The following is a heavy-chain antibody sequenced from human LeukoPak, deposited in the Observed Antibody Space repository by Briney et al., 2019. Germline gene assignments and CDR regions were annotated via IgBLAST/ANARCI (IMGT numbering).Heavy chain of an antibody. J-gene: IGHJ3*02. Sequence: SQTLSLTCGISGDSVSSKSATWNWIRQSPSRGLEWLGRAYYTSKWYNDYAVSVKSRITINPDTSKNQFSLQLNSVTPEDTAVYFCARVKASFTVEDAFDIWGQGTMVTVSS. CDR3: ARVKASFTVEDAFDI. CDR1: GDSVSSKSAT. CDR2: AYYTSKWYN. V-gene: IGHV6-1*01. D-gene: IGHD2-2*01.